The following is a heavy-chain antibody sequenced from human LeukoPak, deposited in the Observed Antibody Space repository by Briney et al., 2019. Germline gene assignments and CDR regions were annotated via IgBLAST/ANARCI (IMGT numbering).Heavy chain of an antibody. CDR1: GFIFSSYA. D-gene: IGHD3-3*01. CDR3: AKGLFRSGTRYYYFMDV. V-gene: IGHV3-23*01. J-gene: IGHJ6*03. Sequence: GGSLRLSCAASGFIFSSYAMNWVRQAPGKGLEWVSTISGSGGNTYYADSVQGRFTISRDNSKNTLYLQMNSLRAEDTAIYYCAKGLFRSGTRYYYFMDVWGKGTTVTVSS. CDR2: ISGSGGNT.